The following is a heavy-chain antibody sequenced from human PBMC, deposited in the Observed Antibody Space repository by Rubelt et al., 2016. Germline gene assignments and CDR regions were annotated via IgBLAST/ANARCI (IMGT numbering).Heavy chain of an antibody. V-gene: IGHV1-18*01. CDR3: ARGARRYSMDPRNAFDI. CDR2: ISAYNGNT. J-gene: IGHJ3*02. Sequence: QVQLVQSGAEVKKPGASVKVSCKASGYTFTSYGISWVRQAPGQGLEWMGWISAYNGNTNYAQKLRGRGTMTTDTSTSTAYMERRSLRSDDTAGYYCARGARRYSMDPRNAFDIWGQGTMVTVSS. CDR1: GYTFTSYG. D-gene: IGHD4-11*01.